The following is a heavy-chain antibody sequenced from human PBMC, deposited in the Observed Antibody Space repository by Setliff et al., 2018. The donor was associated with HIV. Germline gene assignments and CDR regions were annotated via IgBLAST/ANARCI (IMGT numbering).Heavy chain of an antibody. V-gene: IGHV1-46*01. Sequence: ASVKVSCKASGYTFTSYYMHWVRQAPGQGLEWMGIINPSGGSTNYAQKFQGRVTMTRDTSTSTVYMELSSLRSEDTAVYYCARAGRSGSYNHYYYYDMDVWGKGTTVTVSS. D-gene: IGHD1-26*01. CDR2: INPSGGST. CDR1: GYTFTSYY. CDR3: ARAGRSGSYNHYYYYDMDV. J-gene: IGHJ6*03.